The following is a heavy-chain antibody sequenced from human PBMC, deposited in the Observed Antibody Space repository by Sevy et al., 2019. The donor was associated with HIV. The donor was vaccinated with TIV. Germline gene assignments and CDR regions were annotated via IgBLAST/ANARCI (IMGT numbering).Heavy chain of an antibody. V-gene: IGHV3-23*01. D-gene: IGHD6-19*01. CDR2: ISSSGADT. CDR3: AKGRLVQDYYYGMDV. J-gene: IGHJ6*02. Sequence: GGYLRLSCAASGFTFSSYAMSCVRQAPGKGLEWVSAISSSGADTYYADSVKGRFTISRDNSKNTLYLQMNSLRAEDPAVYYCAKGRLVQDYYYGMDVWGQGTPVSVSS. CDR1: GFTFSSYA.